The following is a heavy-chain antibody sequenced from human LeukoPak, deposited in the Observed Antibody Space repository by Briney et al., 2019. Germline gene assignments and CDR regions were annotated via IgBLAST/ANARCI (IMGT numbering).Heavy chain of an antibody. J-gene: IGHJ5*02. CDR2: IMPLFGTA. V-gene: IGHV1-69*05. CDR3: ARDVHGDYGSGWFDP. Sequence: SVKVSCKTSGRTFNNSAISWVRQAPGQGLEWLGGIMPLFGTAGYAQKFQGRVTITKDESTRTVYLELTSLTSDDTAVYYCARDVHGDYGSGWFDPWGQGTLVSVSS. D-gene: IGHD4-17*01. CDR1: GRTFNNSA.